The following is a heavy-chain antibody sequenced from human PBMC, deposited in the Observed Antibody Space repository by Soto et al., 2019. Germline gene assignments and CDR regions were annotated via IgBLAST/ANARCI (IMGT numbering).Heavy chain of an antibody. Sequence: GGSLRLSCAASGFSFRDYYMSWIRQAPGKGLEWISYISGSGNTIYYADSVKGRFIISRDNAKNSLFLQMNSLRADDTAVYYCARYRLPMVVVVMGWFDPWGQGTLVTVSS. CDR1: GFSFRDYY. CDR2: ISGSGNTI. J-gene: IGHJ5*02. CDR3: ARYRLPMVVVVMGWFDP. V-gene: IGHV3-11*01. D-gene: IGHD3-22*01.